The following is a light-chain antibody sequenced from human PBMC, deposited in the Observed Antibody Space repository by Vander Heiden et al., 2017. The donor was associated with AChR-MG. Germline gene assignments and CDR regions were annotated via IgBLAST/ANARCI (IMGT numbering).Light chain of an antibody. CDR1: QSVSSSY. CDR2: GAS. V-gene: IGKV3-20*01. Sequence: EIVLTQSPGTLSLSPGERATLSCRASQSVSSSYLAWYQQKPGQAPRLLIYGASSRATGIPDRFSGSGSGTDFTLTISRLDPEDFAVYYCQRYGSSPVTFGQGTKLEIK. CDR3: QRYGSSPVT. J-gene: IGKJ2*01.